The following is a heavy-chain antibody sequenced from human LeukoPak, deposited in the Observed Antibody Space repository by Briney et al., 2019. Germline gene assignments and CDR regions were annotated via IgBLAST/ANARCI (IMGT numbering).Heavy chain of an antibody. CDR3: ARDPTVTHFHDAFHI. J-gene: IGHJ3*02. D-gene: IGHD4-17*01. V-gene: IGHV3-7*05. CDR2: IKQDGSQK. CDR1: GFTFSSYW. Sequence: GGSLRLSCAASGFTFSSYWMSWVRQAPGKGLEWVATIKQDGSQKEYVDSVKRRFTISRNTADNSLYLQMNSPRAEDTAVYYCARDPTVTHFHDAFHIWGQGTMVTVSS.